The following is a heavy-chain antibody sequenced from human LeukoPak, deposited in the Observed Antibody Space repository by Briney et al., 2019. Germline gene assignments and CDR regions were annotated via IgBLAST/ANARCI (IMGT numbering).Heavy chain of an antibody. CDR3: AKSRGGGIAAATAYFDY. CDR1: GFTFSSYA. Sequence: GGSLRLSCAASGFTFSSYAMHWVRQAPGKGLEWVSGISWNSGSIGYADSVKGRFTISRDNAKNSLYLQMNSLRAEDTALYYCAKSRGGGIAAATAYFDYWGQGTLVTVSS. D-gene: IGHD6-13*01. V-gene: IGHV3-9*01. CDR2: ISWNSGSI. J-gene: IGHJ4*02.